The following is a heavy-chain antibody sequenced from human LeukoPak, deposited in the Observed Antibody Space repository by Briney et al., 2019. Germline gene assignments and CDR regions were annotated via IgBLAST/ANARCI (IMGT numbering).Heavy chain of an antibody. J-gene: IGHJ6*03. Sequence: KPSETLSLTCTVSGGSISSYYWSWTRQPPGKGLEWIGYIYYSGSTNYNPSLKSRVTISVDTSKNQFSLKLSSVTAADTAVYYCARTYYDYVWGSYRSYYYYMDVWGKGTTVTVSS. CDR3: ARTYYDYVWGSYRSYYYYMDV. CDR2: IYYSGST. CDR1: GGSISSYY. D-gene: IGHD3-16*02. V-gene: IGHV4-59*01.